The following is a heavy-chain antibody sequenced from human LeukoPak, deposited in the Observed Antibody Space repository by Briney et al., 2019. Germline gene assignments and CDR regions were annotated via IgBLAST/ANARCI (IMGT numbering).Heavy chain of an antibody. V-gene: IGHV3-23*01. J-gene: IGHJ6*02. CDR1: GFTFSSYG. CDR2: ISGSGGST. CDR3: AKCGGGDCYRRYYYGMDV. Sequence: PGGSLRLSCAASGFTFSSYGMHWVRQAPGKGLEWVSAISGSGGSTYYADSVKGRFTISRDNSKNTLYLQMNSLRAEDTAVYYCAKCGGGDCYRRYYYGMDVWGQGTTVTVSS. D-gene: IGHD2-21*02.